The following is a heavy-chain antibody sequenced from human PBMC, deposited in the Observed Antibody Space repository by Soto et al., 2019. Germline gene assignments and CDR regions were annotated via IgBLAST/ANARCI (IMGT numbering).Heavy chain of an antibody. J-gene: IGHJ1*01. CDR1: GFTFTSYA. Sequence: ASVKVSCKASGFTFTSYAMHWVRQAPGQRLEWMGWINAGNGNTKYSQKFQGRVTITRDTSASTAYMELSSLRSEDTAVYYCARAYSGYSAEYFQHWGQGTLVTVSS. D-gene: IGHD5-12*01. CDR2: INAGNGNT. V-gene: IGHV1-3*01. CDR3: ARAYSGYSAEYFQH.